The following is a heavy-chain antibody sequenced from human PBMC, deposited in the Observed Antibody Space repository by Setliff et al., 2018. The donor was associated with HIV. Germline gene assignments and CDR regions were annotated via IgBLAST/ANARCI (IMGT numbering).Heavy chain of an antibody. CDR1: GDSIKSSTYH. CDR2: IAYSGST. CDR3: ARGGDSSSWYWGRWFYP. D-gene: IGHD6-13*01. J-gene: IGHJ5*02. V-gene: IGHV4-39*07. Sequence: SETLSLTCNVSGDSIKSSTYHWGWIRQSSGKGLEWIGSIAYSGSTSYSPSLKSRVTISVDTSNNQFSLRLRSVTAADTAVYYCARGGDSSSWYWGRWFYPWGQGTLVTVSS.